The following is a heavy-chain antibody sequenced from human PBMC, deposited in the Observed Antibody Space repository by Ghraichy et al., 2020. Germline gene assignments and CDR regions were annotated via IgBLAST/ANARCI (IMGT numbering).Heavy chain of an antibody. CDR3: ASIGYSYGYGSRSYYFDY. Sequence: SETLSLTCTVSGGSISSYYWSWIRQPPGKGLEWIGYIYYSGSTNYNPSLKSRVTISVDTSKNQFSLKLSSVTAADTAVYYCASIGYSYGYGSRSYYFDYWGQGTLVTVSS. J-gene: IGHJ4*02. CDR1: GGSISSYY. V-gene: IGHV4-59*01. D-gene: IGHD5-18*01. CDR2: IYYSGST.